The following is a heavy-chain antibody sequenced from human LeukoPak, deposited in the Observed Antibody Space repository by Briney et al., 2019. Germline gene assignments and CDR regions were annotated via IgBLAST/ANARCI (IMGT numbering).Heavy chain of an antibody. Sequence: ASVKVSCKASGYTFTGYYMHWVRQAPGQGLEWMGRINPNSGGTNYAQKFQGRVTMTRDTPISTAYMELSRLRSDDTAVYYCARDAVYAMNWFDPWGQGTLVAVSS. V-gene: IGHV1-2*06. D-gene: IGHD2-8*01. CDR3: ARDAVYAMNWFDP. CDR2: INPNSGGT. J-gene: IGHJ5*02. CDR1: GYTFTGYY.